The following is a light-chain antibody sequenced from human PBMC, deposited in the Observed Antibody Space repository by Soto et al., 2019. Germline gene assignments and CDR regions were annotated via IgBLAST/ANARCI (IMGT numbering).Light chain of an antibody. V-gene: IGKV1-12*01. Sequence: DIQMTQSPSSFSASVGDRVTITCRASHDVSSWLAWYQQKPGKAPRLLIYGASTLQSWVPSRFSGSASGTDFTLSISSLQPEDFATYYCQQANNPYSFGQGTKLEIK. CDR2: GAS. J-gene: IGKJ2*03. CDR3: QQANNPYS. CDR1: HDVSSW.